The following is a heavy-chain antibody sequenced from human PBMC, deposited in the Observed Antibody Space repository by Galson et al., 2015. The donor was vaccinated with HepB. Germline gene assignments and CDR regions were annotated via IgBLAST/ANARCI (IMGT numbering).Heavy chain of an antibody. J-gene: IGHJ4*02. Sequence: LSLTCAVSGGSISSSNWWSWVRQPPGKGLEWIGEIYHSGSTNYNPSLKSRVTISVDKSKNQFSLKLSSVTAADTAVYYFARDLGVRYFDTGSGGWGQGTLVTVSS. CDR2: IYHSGST. CDR1: GGSISSSNW. CDR3: ARDLGVRYFDTGSGG. D-gene: IGHD3-9*01. V-gene: IGHV4-4*02.